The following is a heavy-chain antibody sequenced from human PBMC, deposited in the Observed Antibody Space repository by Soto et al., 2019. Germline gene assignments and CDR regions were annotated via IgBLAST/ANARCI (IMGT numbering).Heavy chain of an antibody. CDR3: AREDSSGYYFST. Sequence: PSETLSLTCTVSGGSISSYYWSWIRQPPGKGLEWIGYIYYSGSTNYNPSLKSRVTISVDTSKNQFSLKLSSVTAADTAVYYCAREDSSGYYFSTWSQGTLVTVSS. V-gene: IGHV4-59*01. CDR1: GGSISSYY. D-gene: IGHD3-22*01. J-gene: IGHJ5*02. CDR2: IYYSGST.